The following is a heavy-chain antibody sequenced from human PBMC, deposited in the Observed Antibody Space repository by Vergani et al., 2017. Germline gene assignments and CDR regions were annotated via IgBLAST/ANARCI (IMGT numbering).Heavy chain of an antibody. CDR2: IFSNDEK. V-gene: IGHV2-26*01. CDR1: GFSLSNARMG. Sequence: QVTLKESGPVLVKPTETLTLTCTVSGFSLSNARMGVSWIRQPPGKALEWLAHIFSNDEKSYSTSLKSRLTISKDTSKSQVVLTMTNMDPVDKATYYCARATYDFWSGYRIDYWGQGTLVTVSS. D-gene: IGHD3-3*01. J-gene: IGHJ4*02. CDR3: ARATYDFWSGYRIDY.